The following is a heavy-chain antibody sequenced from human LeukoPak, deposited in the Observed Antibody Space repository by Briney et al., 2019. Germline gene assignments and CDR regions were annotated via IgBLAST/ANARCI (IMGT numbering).Heavy chain of an antibody. V-gene: IGHV5-51*01. Sequence: GESLKISRKGSGXSFTSYWSGWVRQMPGKGVECMGFIYPGDSDTRYSPSFQGQVTISADKSISTAYLQWSSLKAADTASYYCARGRPGGLPYGMDVWGQGTTVTVSS. CDR2: IYPGDSDT. CDR1: GXSFTSYW. D-gene: IGHD3-10*01. J-gene: IGHJ6*02. CDR3: ARGRPGGLPYGMDV.